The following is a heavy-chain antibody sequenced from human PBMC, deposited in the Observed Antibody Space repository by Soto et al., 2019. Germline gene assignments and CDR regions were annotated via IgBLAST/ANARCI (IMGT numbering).Heavy chain of an antibody. CDR3: ARYRREAVAGYTLGN. Sequence: SETLSLTCTVSGGSISSNYWTWIRQPPGKGLEWIGYVYNSGSTNYNPSLKSRVTISEDTSKSQFSLKVNSMTAADTAVYYCARYRREAVAGYTLGNWGQGILVTVSS. D-gene: IGHD6-13*01. CDR1: GGSISSNY. V-gene: IGHV4-59*01. CDR2: VYNSGST. J-gene: IGHJ4*02.